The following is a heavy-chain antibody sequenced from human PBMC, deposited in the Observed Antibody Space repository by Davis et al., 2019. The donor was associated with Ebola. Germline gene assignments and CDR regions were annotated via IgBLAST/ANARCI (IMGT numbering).Heavy chain of an antibody. Sequence: PGGSLRLSCAASRFTFSDYYMSWIRQAPGKGLEWVSYISSSGSTMYYADSVKGRFTISRDNAKNSLYLEMNSLRAEDAAMYYCARLGNIAAAGTVDYWGQGTLVTVSS. D-gene: IGHD6-13*01. CDR1: RFTFSDYY. J-gene: IGHJ4*02. CDR3: ARLGNIAAAGTVDY. V-gene: IGHV3-11*01. CDR2: ISSSGSTM.